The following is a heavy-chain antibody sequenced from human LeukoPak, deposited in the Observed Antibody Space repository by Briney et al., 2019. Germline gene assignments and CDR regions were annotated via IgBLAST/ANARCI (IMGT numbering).Heavy chain of an antibody. Sequence: SETLSLTCTVSGGSISSGSYYWSWIRQPAGKGLEWIGRIYTSRSTNYNPSLKSRVTISVDTSKNQFSLKLSSVTAADTAVYYCARGPRGEYYFDYWGQGTLVTVSS. CDR1: GGSISSGSYY. CDR2: IYTSRST. CDR3: ARGPRGEYYFDY. D-gene: IGHD3-10*01. J-gene: IGHJ4*02. V-gene: IGHV4-61*02.